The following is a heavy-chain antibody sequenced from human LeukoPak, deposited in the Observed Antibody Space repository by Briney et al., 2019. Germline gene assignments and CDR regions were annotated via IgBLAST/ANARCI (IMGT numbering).Heavy chain of an antibody. CDR1: GGSIRSSYYY. D-gene: IGHD2-8*01. CDR3: ARNFAYCTNGVCYLYYFDY. V-gene: IGHV4-39*01. J-gene: IGHJ4*02. Sequence: SETLSLTCTVSGGSIRSSYYYWGWIRQPPGKGLEWIGSIYDSGSTYYNPSLKSRVTISVDTSKNQFSLKLSSVTAADTAVYYCARNFAYCTNGVCYLYYFDYWGQGTLVTVSS. CDR2: IYDSGST.